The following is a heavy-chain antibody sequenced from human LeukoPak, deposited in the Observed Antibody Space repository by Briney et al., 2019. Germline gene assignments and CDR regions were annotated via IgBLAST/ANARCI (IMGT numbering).Heavy chain of an antibody. D-gene: IGHD1-1*01. CDR3: AKLRNAPYYFDY. CDR1: GFTCSSYA. CDR2: ISGSGGST. V-gene: IGHV3-23*01. J-gene: IGHJ4*02. Sequence: PGGSLRLSCAASGFTCSSYAKSWVRQAPGKGLEWVSAISGSGGSTYYADSVKGRFTISRDNSKNTLYLQMNSLRAEDTAVYYCAKLRNAPYYFDYWGQGTLVTVSS.